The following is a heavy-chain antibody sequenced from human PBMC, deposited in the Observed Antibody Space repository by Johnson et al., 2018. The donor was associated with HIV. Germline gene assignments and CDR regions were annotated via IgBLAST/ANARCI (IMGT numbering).Heavy chain of an antibody. D-gene: IGHD3-16*01. CDR2: IYSGGST. V-gene: IGHV3-66*01. J-gene: IGHJ3*02. Sequence: MLLVESGGGLVQPGGSLRFSCAASGFTVSTNYMSWVRQAPGKGLEWVSVIYSGGSTYYADSVKGRFAISRDNSKNTLYLQMNSLRAEDTAVYYCASFSRPRAYDYALGSDAFDMWGQGTVVTVSS. CDR3: ASFSRPRAYDYALGSDAFDM. CDR1: GFTVSTNY.